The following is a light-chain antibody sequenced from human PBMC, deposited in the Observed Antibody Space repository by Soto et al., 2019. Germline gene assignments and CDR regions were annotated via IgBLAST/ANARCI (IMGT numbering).Light chain of an antibody. CDR3: GSYTSSNTYV. V-gene: IGLV2-18*02. J-gene: IGLJ1*01. CDR2: EVS. CDR1: SSDVGSYNR. Sequence: QCVLTQPPSVSGAPGQSVAISCTGTSSDVGSYNRVSWYQQPPGTAPKVMIYEVSNRPSGVPDRFSGSKSGNTASLTISGLQAEDEADYYCGSYTSSNTYVFGTGTKVTVL.